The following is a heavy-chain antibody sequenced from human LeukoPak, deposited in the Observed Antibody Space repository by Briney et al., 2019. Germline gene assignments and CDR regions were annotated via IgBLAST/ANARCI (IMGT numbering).Heavy chain of an antibody. J-gene: IGHJ4*02. CDR2: ISGSGGST. CDR1: GFTFSSYA. CDR3: AITWMYYYDSSGPPAHFDY. Sequence: GGSLRLSCAASGFTFSSYAMGWVRQAPGKGLEWVSAISGSGGSTYYADSVKGRFTISRDNSKNTLYLQMNSLRAEDTAVYYCAITWMYYYDSSGPPAHFDYWGQGTLVTVSS. D-gene: IGHD3-22*01. V-gene: IGHV3-23*01.